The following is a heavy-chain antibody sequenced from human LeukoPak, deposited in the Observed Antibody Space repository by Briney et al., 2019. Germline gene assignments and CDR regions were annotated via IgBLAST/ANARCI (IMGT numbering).Heavy chain of an antibody. CDR1: GYTFTSYG. Sequence: ASVKVSCKASGYTFTSYGISWVRQAPGQGLEWMGWISAYNGNTNYAQKLQGRVTMTTDTSTSTAYMELRSPRSDDTAVYYCARSYCSSSSCDWFDYWGQGTLVTVSS. CDR2: ISAYNGNT. J-gene: IGHJ4*02. CDR3: ARSYCSSSSCDWFDY. D-gene: IGHD2-15*01. V-gene: IGHV1-18*01.